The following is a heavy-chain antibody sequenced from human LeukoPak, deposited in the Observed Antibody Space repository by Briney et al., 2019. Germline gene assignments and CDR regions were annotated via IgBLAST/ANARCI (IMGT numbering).Heavy chain of an antibody. CDR1: GYTFTSYY. J-gene: IGHJ4*02. D-gene: IGHD4-17*01. CDR2: INPSGGST. Sequence: GASVKVSCKASGYTFTSYYMHWVRQAPGQGLEWTGIINPSGGSTSYAQKFQGRVTMTRDMSTSTVYMELSSLRSEDTAVYYCARSRNGDYASDYWGQGTLVTVSS. V-gene: IGHV1-46*01. CDR3: ARSRNGDYASDY.